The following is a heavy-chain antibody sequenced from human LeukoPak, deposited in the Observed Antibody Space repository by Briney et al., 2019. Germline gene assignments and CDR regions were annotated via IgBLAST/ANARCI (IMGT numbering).Heavy chain of an antibody. CDR2: INTNTGNT. J-gene: IGHJ4*02. Sequence: ASAKVSCKASGYTFTSYAMNWVRQAPGQGLECMGWINTNTGNTMYAQGFTGRFVFSLDTSVSTAYLQITSLKAEDTAMYYCARAYQPLGGLSLPDYWGQGTLVTVSS. CDR1: GYTFTSYA. CDR3: ARAYQPLGGLSLPDY. V-gene: IGHV7-4-1*02. D-gene: IGHD3-16*02.